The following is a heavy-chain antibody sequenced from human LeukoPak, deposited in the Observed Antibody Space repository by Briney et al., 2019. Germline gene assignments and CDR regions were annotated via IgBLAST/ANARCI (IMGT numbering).Heavy chain of an antibody. D-gene: IGHD3-10*01. CDR2: LYFNGGT. CDR3: STPFRGAGRQDY. V-gene: IGHV4-39*01. CDR1: GGSISRSSYY. Sequence: SSETLSLTCTVSGGSISRSSYYWGWIRQPPGKGLEWIGSLYFNGGTYYNSSLRSRATISVDTSKNQFSLNLNSVTAADTAVYYWSTPFRGAGRQDYWGQGTLVTVSS. J-gene: IGHJ4*02.